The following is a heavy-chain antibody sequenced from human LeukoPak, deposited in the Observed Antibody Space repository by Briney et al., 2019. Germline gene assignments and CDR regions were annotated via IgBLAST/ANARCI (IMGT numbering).Heavy chain of an antibody. CDR3: TRGGGTSDY. D-gene: IGHD1-14*01. CDR2: ISGDGSST. J-gene: IGHJ4*02. Sequence: PGGSLRLSCAASGFTFSSYWMHWVRQAPGKGLVWVSRISGDGSSTSYADSVKGRFSISRDNTRNTVYMQMNSLRAEDTAVYYCTRGGGTSDYWGQGTLVTVSS. V-gene: IGHV3-74*01. CDR1: GFTFSSYW.